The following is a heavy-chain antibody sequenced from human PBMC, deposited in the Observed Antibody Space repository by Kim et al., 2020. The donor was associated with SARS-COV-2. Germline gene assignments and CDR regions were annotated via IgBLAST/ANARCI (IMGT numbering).Heavy chain of an antibody. J-gene: IGHJ6*02. CDR3: ARDMRDIVVVPAGAYGMDV. D-gene: IGHD2-2*01. CDR2: INPSGGST. CDR1: GYTFTSYY. V-gene: IGHV1-46*01. Sequence: ASVKVSCKASGYTFTSYYMHWVRQAPGQGLEWMGIINPSGGSTSYAQKFQGRVTMTRDTSTSTVYMELSSLRSEDTAVYYCARDMRDIVVVPAGAYGMDVWGQGTTVTVSS.